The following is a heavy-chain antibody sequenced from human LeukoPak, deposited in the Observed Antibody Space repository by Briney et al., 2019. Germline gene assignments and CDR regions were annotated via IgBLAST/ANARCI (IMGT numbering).Heavy chain of an antibody. J-gene: IGHJ4*02. D-gene: IGHD2-2*01. CDR1: GYTFTGYY. V-gene: IGHV1-2*02. CDR2: INPNSGGT. CDR3: ARDPRIVVVPAATGNYDILTGPSGDDLRYFDY. Sequence: ASVKVSCKASGYTFTGYYMHWVRQAPGQGLEWMGWINPNSGGTNYAQKFQGRVTMTRDTSISTAYMELSRLRSDDTAVYYCARDPRIVVVPAATGNYDILTGPSGDDLRYFDYWGQGTLVTVSS.